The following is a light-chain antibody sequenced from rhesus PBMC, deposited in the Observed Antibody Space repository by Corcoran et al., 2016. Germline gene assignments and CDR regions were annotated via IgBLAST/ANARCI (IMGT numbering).Light chain of an antibody. CDR3: LQYSSSPLT. CDR2: KTS. Sequence: DLQMTQSPSSLSASVGDTVTITCRASQSISSWLDWYQQKPGKAPKLLHYKTSSLQSGVPSRFIGSGSGTDVTLTISSRQPEDVATYYCLQYSSSPLTVGGGTKVELK. J-gene: IGKJ4*01. CDR1: QSISSW. V-gene: IGKV1-22*01.